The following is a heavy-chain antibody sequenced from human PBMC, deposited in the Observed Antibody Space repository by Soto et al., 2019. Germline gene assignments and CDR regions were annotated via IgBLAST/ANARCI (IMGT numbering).Heavy chain of an antibody. D-gene: IGHD3-10*01. J-gene: IGHJ5*02. CDR1: GFTVSSFA. CDR2: VSTDGSNQ. Sequence: QVQLVESGGGVVQPGRSLRLSCAASGFTVSSFAMHWVRQAPGKGLEWVAFVSTDGSNQYYADSVKGRFTISRDSSKITLFLQLNNVRPEDTAVYYCARRLIIGWLDPWGQGTLVTVSS. V-gene: IGHV3-30-3*01. CDR3: ARRLIIGWLDP.